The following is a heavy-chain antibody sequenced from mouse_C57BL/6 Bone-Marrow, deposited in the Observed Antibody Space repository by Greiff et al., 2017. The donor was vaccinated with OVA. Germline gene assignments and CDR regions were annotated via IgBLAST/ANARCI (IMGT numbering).Heavy chain of an antibody. CDR2: ISDGGSYT. D-gene: IGHD2-3*01. CDR1: GFTFSSYA. CDR3: ARDGKGADGYCVVGFDY. J-gene: IGHJ2*01. V-gene: IGHV5-4*01. Sequence: DVKLVESGGGLVKPGGSLKLSCAASGFTFSSYAMSWVRQTPEKRLEWVATISDGGSYTYYPDNVKGRFTISRDNAKNNLYLQMSHLKSEDTAMYYCARDGKGADGYCVVGFDYWGQGTTLTVSS.